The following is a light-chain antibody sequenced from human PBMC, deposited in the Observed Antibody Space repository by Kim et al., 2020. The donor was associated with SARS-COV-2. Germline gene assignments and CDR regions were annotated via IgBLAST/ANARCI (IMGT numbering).Light chain of an antibody. V-gene: IGKV1-39*01. J-gene: IGKJ3*01. CDR1: QDISRY. CDR3: QQTYSSPCT. CDR2: TAS. Sequence: DIQMTQSPSSLSASVGDRVTITCRASQDISRYLNWYHQKPGKAPKLLIYTASTLQSGVPSRFTGSGSETDFTLTISSLQPEDFATYFCQQTYSSPCTFGPGTQVDI.